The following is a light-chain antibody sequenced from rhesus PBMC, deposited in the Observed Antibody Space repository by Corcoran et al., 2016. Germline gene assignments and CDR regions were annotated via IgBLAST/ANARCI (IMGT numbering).Light chain of an antibody. CDR2: KAS. V-gene: IGKV1-22*01. CDR3: PHYGSSSWT. CDR1: QGISSW. Sequence: DIQMTQSPSSLSAAVGDTVTISCRASQGISSWLAWYQQKPGKAPKLLIYKASSLQSRVPSRVSGSGSGTDFTLPITNLQSVDSATYSCPHYGSSSWTFGQVTKVEIK. J-gene: IGKJ1*01.